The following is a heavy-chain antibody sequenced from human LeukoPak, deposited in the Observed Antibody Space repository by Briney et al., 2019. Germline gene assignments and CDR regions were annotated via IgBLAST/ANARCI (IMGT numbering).Heavy chain of an antibody. J-gene: IGHJ4*02. CDR3: AKGEGDYDILTGYYISL. Sequence: PGGSLRLSCAASGFTFSSYAMSWVRQAPGKGLEWVSAISGSGGSTYYADSVKGRFTISRDNSKNTLYLQMNSLRAEDTAVYYCAKGEGDYDILTGYYISLRGQGTLVTVSS. CDR1: GFTFSSYA. V-gene: IGHV3-23*01. D-gene: IGHD3-9*01. CDR2: ISGSGGST.